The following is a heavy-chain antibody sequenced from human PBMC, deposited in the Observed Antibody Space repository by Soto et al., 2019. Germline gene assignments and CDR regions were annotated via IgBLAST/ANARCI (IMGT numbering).Heavy chain of an antibody. CDR1: GFTFSTYA. CDR3: AREWGRAEDSNSWPQSDSPDYYYYYGMDV. CDR2: ISYDGSNK. D-gene: IGHD6-13*01. J-gene: IGHJ6*02. V-gene: IGHV3-30-3*01. Sequence: GGSLRLSCAASGFTFSTYAMHWVRQAPGKGLKWVTVISYDGSNKYYAESVKGRFTISRDNSKDTVYLQMNSLRPEDTAVYYCAREWGRAEDSNSWPQSDSPDYYYYYGMDVWGQGTTVTVSS.